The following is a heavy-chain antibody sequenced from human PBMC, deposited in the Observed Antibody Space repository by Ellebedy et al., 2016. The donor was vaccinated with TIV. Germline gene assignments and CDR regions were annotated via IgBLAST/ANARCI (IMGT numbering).Heavy chain of an antibody. CDR1: ASTFTAYY. CDR2: INPDSGGT. V-gene: IGHV1-2*02. D-gene: IGHD6-13*01. Sequence: ASVKVSCKASASTFTAYYIHWVRQAPGQGLEWMGWINPDSGGTNLPQKFQGRVTMTRDTSVNTAYMELSRLESDDTAVYYCARVRRGSSGMDVWGQGTTVTVS. CDR3: ARVRRGSSGMDV. J-gene: IGHJ6*02.